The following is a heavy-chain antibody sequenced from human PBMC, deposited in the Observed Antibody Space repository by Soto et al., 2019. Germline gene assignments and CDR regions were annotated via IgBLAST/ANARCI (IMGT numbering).Heavy chain of an antibody. J-gene: IGHJ4*02. CDR1: GFTVSSNY. CDR3: ARDPDRYYGSGSYYI. CDR2: IYSGGST. V-gene: IGHV3-53*01. D-gene: IGHD3-10*01. Sequence: EVQLVESGGGLIQPGGSLRLSCAASGFTVSSNYMSWVRQAPGKGLEWVSVIYSGGSTYYADSVKGRFTISRDNSKNTLYLQMNSLRVEDTAVYYCARDPDRYYGSGSYYIWGQGTLVTVSS.